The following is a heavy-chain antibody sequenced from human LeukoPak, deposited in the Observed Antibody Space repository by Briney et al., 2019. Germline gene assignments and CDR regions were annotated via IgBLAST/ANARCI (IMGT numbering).Heavy chain of an antibody. J-gene: IGHJ4*02. Sequence: PSETLSLTCTVSGGSISSGSYYWSWIRQPAGKGLEWIGRIYTSGSTNYSPSLKSRVTISVDTSKNQFSLKLSSVTAADTAVYYCARDHSSGWYGHFDYWGQGTLVTVSS. CDR2: IYTSGST. V-gene: IGHV4-61*02. CDR3: ARDHSSGWYGHFDY. D-gene: IGHD6-19*01. CDR1: GGSISSGSYY.